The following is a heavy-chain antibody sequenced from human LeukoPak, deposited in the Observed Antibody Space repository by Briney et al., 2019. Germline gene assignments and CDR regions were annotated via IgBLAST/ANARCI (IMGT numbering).Heavy chain of an antibody. Sequence: PGGSLRLSCAASGFTFNTYWMNWVRQAPGKGLEWVSYISSVASTIYYADSVKGRFTISRDNAKNSLYLQMNSLRVEDTAVYYCARDQGDYWGQGTLVTVSS. V-gene: IGHV3-48*01. CDR1: GFTFNTYW. CDR3: ARDQGDY. CDR2: ISSVASTI. J-gene: IGHJ4*02.